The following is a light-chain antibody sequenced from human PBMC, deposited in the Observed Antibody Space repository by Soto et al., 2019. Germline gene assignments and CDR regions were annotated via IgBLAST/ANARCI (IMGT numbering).Light chain of an antibody. Sequence: QSALTQPASVSGSPGQSITLSCTGTSSDIGVYNYVSWYQQHPGKAPKLMISEVYNRPSGVSNRFSGSKSGNTASLTISGLQAEDEAEYYCQSYDSSLSGYVVFGGGTKVTVL. CDR2: EVY. J-gene: IGLJ2*01. V-gene: IGLV2-14*01. CDR3: QSYDSSLSGYVV. CDR1: SSDIGVYNY.